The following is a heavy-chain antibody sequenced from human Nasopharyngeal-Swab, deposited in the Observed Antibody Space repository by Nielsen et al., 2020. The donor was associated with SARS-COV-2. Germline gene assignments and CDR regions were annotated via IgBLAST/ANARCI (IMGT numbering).Heavy chain of an antibody. Sequence: ASVQVTCNASAYTVISYYIYWVRQAPRQDLEWMGIINPNAGSTRFAHKFQGRLTMTRDTSTSTVYMELSSLRSEDTAVYYCTTDTPPFPGSYGAYFDYWGQGTLVTVSS. CDR1: AYTVISYY. V-gene: IGHV1-46*01. D-gene: IGHD1-26*01. CDR2: INPNAGST. CDR3: TTDTPPFPGSYGAYFDY. J-gene: IGHJ4*02.